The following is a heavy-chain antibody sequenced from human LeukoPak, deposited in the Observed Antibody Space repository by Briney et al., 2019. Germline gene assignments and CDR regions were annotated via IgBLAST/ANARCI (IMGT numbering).Heavy chain of an antibody. V-gene: IGHV3-30*18. CDR2: ISYDGSNK. CDR3: AKDKGEAGDDAFDI. CDR1: GFTFSSYG. J-gene: IGHJ3*02. D-gene: IGHD3-16*01. Sequence: GGSLRLSCAASGFTFSSYGMHWVRQAPGKGLEWVAVISYDGSNKYYADSVKGRFIISRDNSKNTLYLQMNSLRAEDTAVYYCAKDKGEAGDDAFDIWGQGTMVTVSS.